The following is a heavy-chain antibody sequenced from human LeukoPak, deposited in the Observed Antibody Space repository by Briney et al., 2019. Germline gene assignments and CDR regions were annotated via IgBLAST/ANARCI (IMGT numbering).Heavy chain of an antibody. Sequence: PSETLSLTCTVSGGSISTSSYYWGWVRQTPGKGLEWIGSIYSSGSTNYNPSLKSRVTISVDTSKNQFSLKLSSVTAADTAVYYCARKGRPRYNWNEGHAFDIWGQGTMVTVSS. CDR2: IYSSGST. V-gene: IGHV4-39*07. CDR1: GGSISTSSYY. D-gene: IGHD1-20*01. J-gene: IGHJ3*02. CDR3: ARKGRPRYNWNEGHAFDI.